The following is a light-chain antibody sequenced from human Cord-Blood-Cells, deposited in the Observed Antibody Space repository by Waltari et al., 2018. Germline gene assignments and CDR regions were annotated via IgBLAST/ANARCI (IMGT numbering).Light chain of an antibody. CDR1: QRVSSSY. J-gene: IGKJ1*01. CDR2: GAS. V-gene: IGKV3-20*01. Sequence: EIVLTQSPGTPSLSPGERATLSYRASQRVSSSYLAWYQQTPGPAPRLLIYGASSRATGSPGMFSGSGSGTDFTLTISRREPEDSAVYYCQQYGTSPGTFGQGTKVEIK. CDR3: QQYGTSPGT.